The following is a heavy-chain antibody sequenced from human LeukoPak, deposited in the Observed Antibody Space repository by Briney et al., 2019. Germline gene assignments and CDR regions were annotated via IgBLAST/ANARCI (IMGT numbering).Heavy chain of an antibody. J-gene: IGHJ4*02. CDR1: GFTFSSYS. D-gene: IGHD3-3*01. Sequence: GSLRLSCAASGFTFSSYSMNWVRQAPGKGLEWVSYISSSSSTIYYADSVKGRFTISRDNAKNSLYLQMNSLRAEDMAVYYCARAPMYDFWSGYYPYWGQGTLVTVSS. CDR3: ARAPMYDFWSGYYPY. V-gene: IGHV3-48*01. CDR2: ISSSSSTI.